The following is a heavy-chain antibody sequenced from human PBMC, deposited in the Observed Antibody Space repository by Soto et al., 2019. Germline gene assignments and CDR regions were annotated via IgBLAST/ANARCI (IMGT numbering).Heavy chain of an antibody. CDR1: GFTFSDYY. CDR2: ISSSSSYT. Sequence: QVQLVESGGGLVKPGGSLRLSCAASGFTFSDYYMRWIRQAPGKGLEWVSYISSSSSYTNYADSVKGRFTISRDNAKNSLYLQMNGLRDEDTAVYHCSGSIAAAGGRRYFDLWGRGTLVTVSS. D-gene: IGHD6-13*01. J-gene: IGHJ2*01. V-gene: IGHV3-11*05. CDR3: SGSIAAAGGRRYFDL.